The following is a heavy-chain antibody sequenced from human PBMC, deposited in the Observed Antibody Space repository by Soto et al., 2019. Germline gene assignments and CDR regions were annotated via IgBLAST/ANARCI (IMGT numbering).Heavy chain of an antibody. Sequence: GGSLRLSCAASGFTFTRYSMNWVRQAPGKGLEWVSSISSTTNYIYYGDSMKGRFTISRDNAKNTLYLEMNSLRAEDTAVYYCARESEDLTSNFDYWGQGTLVTVSS. CDR3: ARESEDLTSNFDY. J-gene: IGHJ4*02. V-gene: IGHV3-21*06. CDR2: ISSTTNYI. CDR1: GFTFTRYS.